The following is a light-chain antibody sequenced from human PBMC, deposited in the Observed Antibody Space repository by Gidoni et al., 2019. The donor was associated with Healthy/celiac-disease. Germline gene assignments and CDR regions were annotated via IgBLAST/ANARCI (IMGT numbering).Light chain of an antibody. CDR3: QSYDSSLSGRV. CDR1: SSNIGAGYD. Sequence: QSVLTPPPPVSGAPGTRVTISCTGSSSNIGAGYDVPWYQQLPGTAPKLLIYGNSNRPSGVPDRFSGSKSGTSASLAITGLQAEDEADYYCQSYDSSLSGRVFGGGTKLTVL. CDR2: GNS. V-gene: IGLV1-40*01. J-gene: IGLJ3*02.